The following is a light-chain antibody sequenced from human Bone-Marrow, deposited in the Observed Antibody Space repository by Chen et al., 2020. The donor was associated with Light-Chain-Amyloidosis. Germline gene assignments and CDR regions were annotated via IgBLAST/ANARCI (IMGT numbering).Light chain of an antibody. CDR2: GSS. Sequence: EIVLTQSPGTLSLSPGEGANLSCRASQTISSNYLTWYQQTSGQAPRLLIYGSSSRATGIPDRFTGSGSGTDFTLTINRLEPEDFAMYYCQQYGTSPLTFGGGTKVEIK. V-gene: IGKV3-20*01. J-gene: IGKJ4*01. CDR3: QQYGTSPLT. CDR1: QTISSNY.